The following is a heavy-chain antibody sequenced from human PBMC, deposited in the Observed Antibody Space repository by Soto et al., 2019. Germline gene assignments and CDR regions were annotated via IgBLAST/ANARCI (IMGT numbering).Heavy chain of an antibody. D-gene: IGHD3-3*01. CDR1: GFTFSSYG. Sequence: GGSLRLSCAASGFTFSSYGMHWVRQAPGKGLEWVAVISYDGSNKYYADSVKGRFTISRDNSKNTLYLQMNSLRAEDTAVYYCAKDEAAYDFWSGYYWQYYYYGMDVWGQGTTVTVSS. V-gene: IGHV3-30*18. CDR3: AKDEAAYDFWSGYYWQYYYYGMDV. CDR2: ISYDGSNK. J-gene: IGHJ6*02.